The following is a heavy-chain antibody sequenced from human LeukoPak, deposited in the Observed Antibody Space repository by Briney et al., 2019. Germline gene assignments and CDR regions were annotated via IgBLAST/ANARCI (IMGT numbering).Heavy chain of an antibody. V-gene: IGHV3-74*01. CDR3: ARETYYDSSEAFDI. D-gene: IGHD3-22*01. J-gene: IGHJ3*02. Sequence: GGSLRLSCAASGFTFSSYWMHGVRQAPGKGLVWVSRINSDGSSTSYADSVKGRFTISTDNAKNTLYLQMNSLRAEDTAVYYCARETYYDSSEAFDIWGQGTMVTVSS. CDR1: GFTFSSYW. CDR2: INSDGSST.